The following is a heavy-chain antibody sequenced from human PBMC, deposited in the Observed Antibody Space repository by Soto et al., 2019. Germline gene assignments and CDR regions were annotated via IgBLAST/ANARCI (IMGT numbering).Heavy chain of an antibody. CDR1: GGSISRYY. CDR3: ARVMSGYAYGYYDF. J-gene: IGHJ4*02. V-gene: IGHV4-59*01. D-gene: IGHD3-16*01. Sequence: SETLSLTCTVSGGSISRYYWTWIRQPPGKGLEWTGYIFYDGSTNYTPSLRSRVSISVDTSKNQFSLELNSVTSADTAVYYCARVMSGYAYGYYDFWGQGALVTVSS. CDR2: IFYDGST.